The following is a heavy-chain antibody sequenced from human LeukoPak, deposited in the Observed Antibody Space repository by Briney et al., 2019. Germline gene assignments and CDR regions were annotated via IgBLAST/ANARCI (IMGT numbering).Heavy chain of an antibody. J-gene: IGHJ3*02. D-gene: IGHD6-6*01. CDR1: GGTFSSYA. V-gene: IGHV1-69*05. CDR2: IIPIFSTA. CDR3: ARSRRGYSSSYAFDI. Sequence: SVKVSCKASGGTFSSYAISWVRQAPGQGLEWMGRIIPIFSTANYAQKFQGRVTITTDESTSTAYMELSSLRSEDTAVYYCARSRRGYSSSYAFDIWGQGTMVTVSS.